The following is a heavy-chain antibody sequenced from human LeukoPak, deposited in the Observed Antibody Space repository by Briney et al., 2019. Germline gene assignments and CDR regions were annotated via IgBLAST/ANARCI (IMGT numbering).Heavy chain of an antibody. J-gene: IGHJ4*02. CDR2: IKGKAEGGTT. D-gene: IGHD5-18*01. Sequence: GGSLRLSCAASGFTFSNACMSWVRQAPGKGLEWVGHIKGKAEGGTTDYAAPVQGRFTISRDDSKNTLYLQMNSLKTEDTAVYYCTAGTWIQLWLADYWGQGTLVTVSS. CDR1: GFTFSNAC. CDR3: TAGTWIQLWLADY. V-gene: IGHV3-15*01.